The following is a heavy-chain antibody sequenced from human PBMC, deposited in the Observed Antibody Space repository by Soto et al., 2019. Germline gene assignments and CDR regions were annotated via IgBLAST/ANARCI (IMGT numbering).Heavy chain of an antibody. CDR3: ARVAAPDYYYGMDV. CDR1: GSSLTTSGMC. CDR2: IDWDDDK. J-gene: IGHJ6*02. V-gene: IGHV2-70*01. D-gene: IGHD6-6*01. Sequence: SGPTLVNPPQTLTPNSNFSGSSLTTSGMCLSWIRQPPGKALEWLALIDWDDDKYYSTSLKTRLTISKDTSKNQVVLTMTNMDPVDTATYYCARVAAPDYYYGMDVWGQGT.